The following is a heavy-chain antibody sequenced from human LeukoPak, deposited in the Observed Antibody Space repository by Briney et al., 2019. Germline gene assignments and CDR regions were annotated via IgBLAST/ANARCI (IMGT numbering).Heavy chain of an antibody. CDR3: AKDALGFDP. V-gene: IGHV3-23*01. J-gene: IGHJ5*02. CDR2: ISGSGDNT. Sequence: GGSLRLSCAASGFSFNSHAMNWVRQAPGKGLEWVSGISGSGDNTYYAVSVKGRFTISRDNSRNTLFLQMNSLRAEDTAIYYCAKDALGFDPWGQGTLVTVSS. CDR1: GFSFNSHA.